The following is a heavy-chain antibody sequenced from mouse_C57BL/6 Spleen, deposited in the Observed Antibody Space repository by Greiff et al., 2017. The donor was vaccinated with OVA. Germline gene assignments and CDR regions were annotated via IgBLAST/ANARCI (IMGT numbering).Heavy chain of an antibody. CDR2: IDPSDSYT. V-gene: IGHV1-69*01. J-gene: IGHJ1*03. Sequence: QVQLQQPGAELVMPGASVKLSCKASGYTFTSYWMHWVKQRPGQGLEWIGEIDPSDSYTNYNQKFKGKFTLTVDKSSSTAYMQLSSLTSEDSAVYYCARTYSNYEYFDVWGTGTTVTVSS. CDR1: GYTFTSYW. CDR3: ARTYSNYEYFDV. D-gene: IGHD2-5*01.